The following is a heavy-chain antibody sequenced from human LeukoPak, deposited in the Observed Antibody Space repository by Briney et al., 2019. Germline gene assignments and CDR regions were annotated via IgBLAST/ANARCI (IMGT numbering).Heavy chain of an antibody. Sequence: GGSLRLSCAASGFTFSSXXXXWXXXXXXXGLEWVSSISSSSSYIYYADSVKGRFTISRDNAKNSLYLQMNSLRAEDTAVYYCARGSRFDYWGQGTLVTVSS. J-gene: IGHJ4*02. CDR3: ARGSRFDY. V-gene: IGHV3-21*01. CDR2: ISSSSSYI. CDR1: GFTFSSXX.